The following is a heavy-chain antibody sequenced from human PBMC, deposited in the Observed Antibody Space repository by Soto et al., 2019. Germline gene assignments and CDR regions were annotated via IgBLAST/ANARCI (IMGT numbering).Heavy chain of an antibody. D-gene: IGHD2-2*01. Sequence: GVSVKVSCKASGDTFTSYALHWVRQAPGQRLEWMGWINAGNGNTKYSQKFQGRVTITRDTSASTAYMELSSLRSEDTAVYYCARDMGDIVVVPAANTFWFDPWGQGTLVTVSS. CDR1: GDTFTSYA. J-gene: IGHJ5*02. V-gene: IGHV1-3*01. CDR2: INAGNGNT. CDR3: ARDMGDIVVVPAANTFWFDP.